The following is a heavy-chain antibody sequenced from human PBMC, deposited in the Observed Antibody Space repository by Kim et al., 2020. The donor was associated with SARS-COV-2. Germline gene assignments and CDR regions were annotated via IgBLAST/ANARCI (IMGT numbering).Heavy chain of an antibody. D-gene: IGHD6-13*01. CDR1: GGSISSSNW. CDR3: ARFGGAAAPTGAFDI. J-gene: IGHJ3*02. Sequence: SETLSLTCAVSGGSISSSNWWSWVRQPPGKGLEWIGEIYHSGSTNYNPSLKSRVTISVDKSKNQFSLKLSSVTAADTAVYYCARFGGAAAPTGAFDIWGQGTMVTVSS. CDR2: IYHSGST. V-gene: IGHV4-4*02.